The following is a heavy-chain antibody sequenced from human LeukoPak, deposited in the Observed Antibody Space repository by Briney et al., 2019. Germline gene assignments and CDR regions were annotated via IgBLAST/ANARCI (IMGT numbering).Heavy chain of an antibody. J-gene: IGHJ4*02. V-gene: IGHV3-53*01. CDR2: IYSGGST. D-gene: IGHD5-24*01. Sequence: GGSLRLSCAASGFTVSSNYMSWVRQAPGKGLEWVSVIYSGGSTYYADSVKGRFTISRDDSKNTLYLQMNSLRAEDTAVYYCARVEFFDGYNFPPYFDYWGQGTLVTVSS. CDR3: ARVEFFDGYNFPPYFDY. CDR1: GFTVSSNY.